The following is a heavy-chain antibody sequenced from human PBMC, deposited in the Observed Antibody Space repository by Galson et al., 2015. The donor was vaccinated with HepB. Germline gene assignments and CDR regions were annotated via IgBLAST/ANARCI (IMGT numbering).Heavy chain of an antibody. CDR3: TTDFELEHYYYYGMDV. CDR1: GFTFSNAW. D-gene: IGHD1/OR15-1a*01. J-gene: IGHJ6*02. CDR2: IKSKTDGGTT. Sequence: SLRLSCAASGFTFSNAWMSWVRQAPGKGLEWVGRIKSKTDGGTTDYAAPVKGRFTISRDDSKNTLYLQMNSLKTEDTAVYYCTTDFELEHYYYYGMDVWGQGTTVTVSS. V-gene: IGHV3-15*01.